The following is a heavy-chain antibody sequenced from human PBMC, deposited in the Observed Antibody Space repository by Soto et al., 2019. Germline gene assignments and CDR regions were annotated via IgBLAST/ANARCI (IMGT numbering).Heavy chain of an antibody. Sequence: QVQLVQSGAEVKKPGASVKVSCKTSGYTFAAYYIHWIRQAPGQGLEWMGWINPTSGGTVYAQNFQDRVTMTRDTSISTAYMELRRLNSDETAVDYCARDPDYGDYWGDFVDSWGHGTPVTVSS. CDR3: ARDPDYGDYWGDFVDS. D-gene: IGHD4-17*01. V-gene: IGHV1-2*02. CDR1: GYTFAAYY. J-gene: IGHJ5*01. CDR2: INPTSGGT.